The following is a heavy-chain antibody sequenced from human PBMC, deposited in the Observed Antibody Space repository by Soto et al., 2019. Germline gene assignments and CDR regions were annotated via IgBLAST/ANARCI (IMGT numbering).Heavy chain of an antibody. CDR2: ISGSGGST. J-gene: IGHJ3*02. Sequence: EVQLLESGGGLVQPGGSLRLSCAASGFTFSSYAMSWVRQAPGKGLEWVSAISGSGGSTYYADSVKGRFTISRDNSKNTLYLKMNSLRAEDTAVYYCAKERHDYGDYPPYDAFDIWGQGTMVTVSS. CDR1: GFTFSSYA. CDR3: AKERHDYGDYPPYDAFDI. V-gene: IGHV3-23*01. D-gene: IGHD4-17*01.